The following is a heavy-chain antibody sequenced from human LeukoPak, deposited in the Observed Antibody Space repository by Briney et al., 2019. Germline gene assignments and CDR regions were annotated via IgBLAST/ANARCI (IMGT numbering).Heavy chain of an antibody. Sequence: GGSLRLSCAASGFTFTSYWMTWVGQAPGKGLEGLANISQDGGATYYGGSVKGRFTISRDNAKNSLFLQMNSLRAEDTAVYYCATSKDTAGGPYWGQGTLVTVSS. D-gene: IGHD5-18*01. CDR2: ISQDGGAT. CDR3: ATSKDTAGGPY. CDR1: GFTFTSYW. V-gene: IGHV3-7*01. J-gene: IGHJ4*02.